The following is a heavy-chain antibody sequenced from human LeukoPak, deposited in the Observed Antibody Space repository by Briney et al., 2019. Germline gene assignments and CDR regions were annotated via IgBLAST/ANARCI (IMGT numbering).Heavy chain of an antibody. J-gene: IGHJ5*02. CDR2: ISSSSSNI. CDR3: AIFPSGANFPNLIDP. D-gene: IGHD4/OR15-4a*01. Sequence: KTGGSLRLSCAASGFTFSTSTMNWVRQAPGKGLEWVSSISSSSSNIYYADLLRGRFTFSRDNAKNALYLQMNSLRADGTVVYYCAIFPSGANFPNLIDPWGEGTLVGVSS. V-gene: IGHV3-21*01. CDR1: GFTFSTST.